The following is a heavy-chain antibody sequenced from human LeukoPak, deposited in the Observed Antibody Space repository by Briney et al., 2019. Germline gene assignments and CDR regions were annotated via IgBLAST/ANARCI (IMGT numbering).Heavy chain of an antibody. CDR3: ARQPWQLWFVGFDY. Sequence: SKTLSLTCTVSGGSISSSSYYWGWIRQPPGKGLEWIGSIYYSGSTYYNPSLKSRVTISVDTSKNQFSLKLSSVTAADTAVYYCARQPWQLWFVGFDYWGQGTLVTVSS. V-gene: IGHV4-39*01. D-gene: IGHD5-18*01. CDR2: IYYSGST. J-gene: IGHJ4*02. CDR1: GGSISSSSYY.